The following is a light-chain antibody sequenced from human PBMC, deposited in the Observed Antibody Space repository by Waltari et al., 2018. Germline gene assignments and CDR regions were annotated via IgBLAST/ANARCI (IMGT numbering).Light chain of an antibody. CDR2: TND. CDR3: AAWDDTLSAVV. J-gene: IGLJ2*01. V-gene: IGLV1-47*02. CDR1: SPNIGSNY. Sequence: QSVLTQPPSTSGTPGQRVTISCSGSSPNIGSNYVYWYQHLPGTAPKLLIYTNDQRPSGVPDRFSGSKSGTSASLAISGLQSDDKSDYFCAAWDDTLSAVVFGGGTKLTVL.